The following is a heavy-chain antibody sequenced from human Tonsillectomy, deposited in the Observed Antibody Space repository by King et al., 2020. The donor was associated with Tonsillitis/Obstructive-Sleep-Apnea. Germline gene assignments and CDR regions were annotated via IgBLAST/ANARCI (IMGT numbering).Heavy chain of an antibody. V-gene: IGHV3-30*04. CDR1: GSTFSDYA. D-gene: IGHD4-23*01. J-gene: IGHJ4*02. CDR3: ARETNSFDY. CDR2: ISYDGSDK. Sequence: QLVESGGGVVQPGRSLRLSCAASGSTFSDYAMHWVRQAPGKGLEWVAFISYDGSDKYYADSVKGRFTISRDNSKNTLYLQMNSLRVEDTAVYYCARETNSFDYWGQGPLVTVSS.